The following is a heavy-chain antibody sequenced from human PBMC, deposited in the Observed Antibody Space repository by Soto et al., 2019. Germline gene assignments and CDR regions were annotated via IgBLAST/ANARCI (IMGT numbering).Heavy chain of an antibody. D-gene: IGHD3-10*01. CDR3: ASALETGDY. J-gene: IGHJ4*02. Sequence: QVQLVESGGGVVQPGRSLRLSCVASGFTFSNYGMHWVRQAPGKGPEWVEVIWYDGSNKDYTDSVKGRFTISRDNSRNTLYLQMNSLRAEDTAVYYCASALETGDYWGQGTLVTVSS. CDR1: GFTFSNYG. CDR2: IWYDGSNK. V-gene: IGHV3-33*01.